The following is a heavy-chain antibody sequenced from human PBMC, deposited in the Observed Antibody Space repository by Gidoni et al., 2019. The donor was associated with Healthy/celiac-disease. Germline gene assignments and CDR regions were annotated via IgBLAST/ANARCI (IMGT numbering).Heavy chain of an antibody. J-gene: IGHJ6*02. CDR3: ARVRASISLRVYGMDV. CDR1: GASFSGYY. V-gene: IGHV4-34*01. D-gene: IGHD3-10*01. CDR2: INHSGST. Sequence: QVQLQQWGAGLLTPSETLSLTCPVYGASFSGYYWSWIRQPPGKGLEWIWEINHSGSTNYNPSLKSRVTISVDTSKNQFSLKLSSVTAADTAVYYCARVRASISLRVYGMDVWGQGTTVTVSS.